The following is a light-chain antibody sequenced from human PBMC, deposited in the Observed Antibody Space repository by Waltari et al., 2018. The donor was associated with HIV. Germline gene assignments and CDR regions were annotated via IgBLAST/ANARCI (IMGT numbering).Light chain of an antibody. CDR3: QQYGSSPLA. Sequence: IVLTQSPGTLSLSPGERATLSCRASQNVSNSYLAWYQQVPGQAPRLLIYGASNKAAGIPGRFSGGGSGTDFSLTINRLEPEDFAVYYCQQYGSSPLAFGGGTKVEIK. CDR1: QNVSNSY. J-gene: IGKJ4*01. CDR2: GAS. V-gene: IGKV3-20*01.